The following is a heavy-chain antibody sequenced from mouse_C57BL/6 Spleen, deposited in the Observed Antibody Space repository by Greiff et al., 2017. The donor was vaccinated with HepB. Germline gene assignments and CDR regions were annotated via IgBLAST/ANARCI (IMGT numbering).Heavy chain of an antibody. J-gene: IGHJ1*03. CDR3: AIYYGNWDWYFDV. Sequence: VQLQQPGAELVMPGASVKLSCKASGYTFTSYWMHWVKQRPGQGLEWIGEIDPSDSYTNYNQKFKGKSTLTVDKSSSTAYMQLSSLTSEDSAVYCGAIYYGNWDWYFDVWGTGTTVTVSS. CDR1: GYTFTSYW. V-gene: IGHV1-69*01. CDR2: IDPSDSYT. D-gene: IGHD2-1*01.